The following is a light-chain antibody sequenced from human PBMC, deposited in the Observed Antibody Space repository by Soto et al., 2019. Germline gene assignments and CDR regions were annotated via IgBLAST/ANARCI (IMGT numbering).Light chain of an antibody. CDR3: QTWGTGIVI. CDR1: SGHSNYA. CDR2: LNRDGSH. J-gene: IGLJ2*01. V-gene: IGLV4-69*01. Sequence: QLVLTQSPSASASLGASVKLTCTLSSGHSNYAIAWHQQQPDTGPRYLMMLNRDGSHSKGDGIPNRFSGSSSGAERYLTISSLQSEDEADYYCQTWGTGIVIFGGVTKLTVL.